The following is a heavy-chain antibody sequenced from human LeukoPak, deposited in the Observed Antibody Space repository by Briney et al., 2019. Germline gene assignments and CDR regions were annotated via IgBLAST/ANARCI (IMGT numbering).Heavy chain of an antibody. V-gene: IGHV5-51*01. Sequence: GESLKISCKGSGYSFTSYWIGWLRQMPGKGLEWMGILYPGDSDTRYSPSFQGQVTISADKSISTAYLQWSSLKASDTAMCYCARGMTTVTRGWFDPWGQGTLVTVSS. CDR3: ARGMTTVTRGWFDP. CDR1: GYSFTSYW. J-gene: IGHJ5*02. CDR2: LYPGDSDT. D-gene: IGHD4-17*01.